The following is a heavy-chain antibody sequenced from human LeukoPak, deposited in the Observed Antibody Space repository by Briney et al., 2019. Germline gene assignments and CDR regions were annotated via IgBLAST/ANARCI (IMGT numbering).Heavy chain of an antibody. V-gene: IGHV1-18*01. J-gene: IGHJ4*02. CDR1: GYTFNRYG. CDR3: AREGAYGDFEY. Sequence: GTSVKVSCKASGYTFNRYGISWVRQAPGQGLEWMGWISAYNGNTNYAQKVQGRVTMTTNTSTSTAYMELRSLRSDDTAVYYCAREGAYGDFEYWGQGTLVTVS. D-gene: IGHD4-17*01. CDR2: ISAYNGNT.